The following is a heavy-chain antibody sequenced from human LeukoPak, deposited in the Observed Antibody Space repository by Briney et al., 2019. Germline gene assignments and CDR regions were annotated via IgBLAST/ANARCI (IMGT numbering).Heavy chain of an antibody. V-gene: IGHV3-23*01. J-gene: IGHJ5*02. D-gene: IGHD1-7*01. Sequence: PGGSLRLSCAASGFTFSSSAMSWVRQAPGKGLEWVSVISGSATRTHYADSVKGRFTVSRDNSNNTLYLQMNSLRAEDTAVYYCAKHYNWNYKNWLDPWGQGTLVTVSS. CDR2: ISGSATRT. CDR3: AKHYNWNYKNWLDP. CDR1: GFTFSSSA.